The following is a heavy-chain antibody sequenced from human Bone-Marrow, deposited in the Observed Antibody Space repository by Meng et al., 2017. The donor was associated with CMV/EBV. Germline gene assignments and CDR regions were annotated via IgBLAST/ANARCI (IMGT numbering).Heavy chain of an antibody. CDR3: ARDNHVVVILYGMDI. Sequence: GESLKISCAASGFTFSSYSMNWVRQAPGKGLEWGSSISSSSSYIYYADSVKGRFTISRDNAKNSLYLQMNSLRAEDTAVYYCARDNHVVVILYGMDIWGQGTTVTVSS. J-gene: IGHJ6*01. D-gene: IGHD2-21*01. CDR2: ISSSSSYI. V-gene: IGHV3-21*01. CDR1: GFTFSSYS.